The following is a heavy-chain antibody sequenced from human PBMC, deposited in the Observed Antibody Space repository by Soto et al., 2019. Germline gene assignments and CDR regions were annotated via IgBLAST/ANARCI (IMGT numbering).Heavy chain of an antibody. J-gene: IGHJ6*02. CDR2: IIPIFGTA. CDR3: ARDRYTIAAAGYYYYGMDV. CDR1: GGTFSSYA. D-gene: IGHD6-13*01. V-gene: IGHV1-69*13. Sequence: SVKVSCKASGGTFSSYAISWVRQAPGQGLEWMGGIIPIFGTANCAQKFQGRVTITADESTSTAYMELSSLRSEDTAVYYCARDRYTIAAAGYYYYGMDVWGQGTTVTVSS.